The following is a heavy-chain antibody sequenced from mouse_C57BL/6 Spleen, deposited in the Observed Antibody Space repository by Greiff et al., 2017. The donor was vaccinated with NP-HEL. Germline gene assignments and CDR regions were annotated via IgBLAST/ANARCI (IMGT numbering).Heavy chain of an antibody. Sequence: VQLQQSGAELVKPGASVKISCKASGYAFSSYWMNWVKQRPGKGLEWIGQIYPGDGDTNYNGKFKGKATLTADKSSSTAYMQLSSLTSEDSAVYFCARGYYYGSSYGTYWGQGTLVTVSA. D-gene: IGHD1-1*01. V-gene: IGHV1-80*01. CDR1: GYAFSSYW. CDR2: IYPGDGDT. J-gene: IGHJ3*01. CDR3: ARGYYYGSSYGTY.